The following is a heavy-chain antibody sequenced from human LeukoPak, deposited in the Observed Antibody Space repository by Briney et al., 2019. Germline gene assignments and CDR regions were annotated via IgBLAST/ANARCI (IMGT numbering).Heavy chain of an antibody. D-gene: IGHD3-10*01. V-gene: IGHV1-2*04. CDR2: INPNSGGT. CDR3: AKGGYYGTHIDNWFDP. Sequence: ASVKVSCEASGYTFTGYYMHWVRQAPGQGLEWMGWINPNSGGTNYAQKFQGWVTMTRDTSISTAYMELSRLRSDDTAVYYCAKGGYYGTHIDNWFDPWGQGTLVTVSS. CDR1: GYTFTGYY. J-gene: IGHJ5*02.